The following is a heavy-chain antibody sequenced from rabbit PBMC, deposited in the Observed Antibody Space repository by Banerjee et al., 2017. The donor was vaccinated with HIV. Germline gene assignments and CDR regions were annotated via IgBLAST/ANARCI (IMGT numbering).Heavy chain of an antibody. J-gene: IGHJ4*01. Sequence: QSLEESGGDLVKPGASLTLTCTASGFSFSSYWMNWVRQAPGKGLEWIACIDTGDGSTYYATWVNGRFTIANNNAQNTVDLQMNSLTAADTATYFCVRFASLNDLRGPGTLVTVS. CDR3: VRFASLNDL. CDR1: GFSFSSYW. D-gene: IGHD1-1*01. CDR2: IDTGDGST. V-gene: IGHV1S40*01.